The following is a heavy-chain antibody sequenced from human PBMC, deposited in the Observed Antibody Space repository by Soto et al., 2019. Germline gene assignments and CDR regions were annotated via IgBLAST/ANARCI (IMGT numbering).Heavy chain of an antibody. D-gene: IGHD6-19*01. J-gene: IGHJ4*02. V-gene: IGHV3-30-3*01. CDR2: MSYDGVTE. Sequence: QVQLVESGGGVVQPGRSLRLSCAASGFTFSTNVLHWVRQAPGKGLEWVAVMSYDGVTEYYADSVQGRFTISRDNSKQTLYMQMNSLRPEDTAVYYCARDGGSVDGTDYFDYWGQGTLVTVSS. CDR1: GFTFSTNV. CDR3: ARDGGSVDGTDYFDY.